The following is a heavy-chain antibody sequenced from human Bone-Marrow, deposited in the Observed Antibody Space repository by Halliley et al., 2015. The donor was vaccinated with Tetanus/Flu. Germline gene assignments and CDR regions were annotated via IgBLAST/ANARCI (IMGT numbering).Heavy chain of an antibody. J-gene: IGHJ3*02. V-gene: IGHV5-51*01. D-gene: IGHD6-19*01. CDR1: GYTFAKHW. CDR3: ARQGAVSDAFDI. CDR2: IYPDDSDT. Sequence: QLVQSGAEVKKPGESLRISCKGSGYTFAKHWIAWVRQMPGRGLEWMGFIYPDDSDTTYSPSFEGQVTISADKSISTAFLQWSNLRASDTAKYYCARQGAVSDAFDIWGQGTLVTVSS.